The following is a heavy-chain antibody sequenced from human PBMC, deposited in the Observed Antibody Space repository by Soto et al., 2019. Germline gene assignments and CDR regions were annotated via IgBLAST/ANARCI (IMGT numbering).Heavy chain of an antibody. V-gene: IGHV4-4*02. Sequence: QVQLQESGPGLVKPSGTLSLTCAVSGGSISSSNWWSWVRQPPGKGLEWIGEIYHSGSTNYNPSLKSRVTISVDKSTNQFSLKLSSVTAADTAVYYCARSPHHPWDHLYYVDYWGQGTLVTVSS. CDR1: GGSISSSNW. D-gene: IGHD1-26*01. CDR2: IYHSGST. J-gene: IGHJ4*02. CDR3: ARSPHHPWDHLYYVDY.